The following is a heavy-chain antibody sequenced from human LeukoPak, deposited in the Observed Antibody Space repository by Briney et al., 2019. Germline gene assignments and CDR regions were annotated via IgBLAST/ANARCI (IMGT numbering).Heavy chain of an antibody. J-gene: IGHJ1*01. CDR1: GLFFSTNW. CDR3: ASWEAXTXX. D-gene: IGHD1-26*01. CDR2: IKPDGGDK. V-gene: IGHV3-7*01. Sequence: GGSLRLSCAASGLFFSTNWMSWVRQAPGKGLEWVATIKPDGGDKYYADSVKGRFTMSRDNGKNSVYLQMNSLRAEDTAVYYCASWEAXTXXWG.